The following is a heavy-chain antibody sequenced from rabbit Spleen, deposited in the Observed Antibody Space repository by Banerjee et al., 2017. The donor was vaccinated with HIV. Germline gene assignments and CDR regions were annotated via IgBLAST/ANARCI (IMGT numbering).Heavy chain of an antibody. CDR2: IYTGSDSI. D-gene: IGHD8-1*01. Sequence: QEQLVESGGGLVKPEGSLTPTCNASGFSFSDRDVRCWVHQAPGKGLEWIACIYTGSDSIYHTSWAKGRFTISKASSTTVTLQMTRLTAANTASSFCAMSYPGSSYSFNLWGPGTLVTVS. V-gene: IGHV1S45*01. CDR3: AMSYPGSSYSFNL. CDR1: GFSFSDRDV. J-gene: IGHJ4*01.